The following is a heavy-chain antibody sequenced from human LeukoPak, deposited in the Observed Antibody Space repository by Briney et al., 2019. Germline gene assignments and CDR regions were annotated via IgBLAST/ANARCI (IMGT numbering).Heavy chain of an antibody. CDR1: GYTFTSYG. J-gene: IGHJ3*02. V-gene: IGHV1-18*01. Sequence: EASVKVSCKASGYTFTSYGISWVRQAPGQGLEWMGWISAYNGNTNYAQKFQGRVTMTRDTSISTAYMELSRLRSDDTAVYYCARATSSPGSSGWYGFAFAAFDIWGQGTMVTVSS. CDR3: ARATSSPGSSGWYGFAFAAFDI. D-gene: IGHD6-19*01. CDR2: ISAYNGNT.